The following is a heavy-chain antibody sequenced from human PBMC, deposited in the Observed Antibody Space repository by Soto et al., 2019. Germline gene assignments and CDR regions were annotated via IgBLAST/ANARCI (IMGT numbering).Heavy chain of an antibody. CDR2: INAGNGNT. CDR3: ASDAYYDYIWGSYSSPTGY. D-gene: IGHD3-16*01. J-gene: IGHJ4*02. CDR1: VYAFTIYA. V-gene: IGHV1-3*01. Sequence: ASVTVSCTSSVYAFTIYAMHCVRQAPGQRLEWMGWINAGNGNTKYSQKFQGRVTITRDTSASTAYMELSSLRSEDTAVYYCASDAYYDYIWGSYSSPTGYWGQGTLVTVSS.